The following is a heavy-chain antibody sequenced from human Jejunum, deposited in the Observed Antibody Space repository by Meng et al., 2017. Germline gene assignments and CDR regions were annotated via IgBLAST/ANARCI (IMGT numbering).Heavy chain of an antibody. CDR1: GGSMSSSYYS. Sequence: QLQLQESGSGLVKPSQTLSLTCVVSGGSMSSSYYSWGWDRQPPGKGLEWIGYIFNSGSTHFNPSLKSRVTISMDSSKNQFSLNLTSVTAGDTAVYYCARGAGDRFDFWGRGTLVTVSS. J-gene: IGHJ4*02. CDR2: IFNSGST. CDR3: ARGAGDRFDF. D-gene: IGHD4-17*01. V-gene: IGHV4-30-2*01.